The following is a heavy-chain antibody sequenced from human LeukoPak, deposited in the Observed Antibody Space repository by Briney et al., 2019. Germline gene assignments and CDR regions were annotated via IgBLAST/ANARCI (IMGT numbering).Heavy chain of an antibody. CDR1: GFSVSNNY. CDR3: AREFRQTYSSGWSLDY. J-gene: IGHJ4*02. D-gene: IGHD6-19*01. CDR2: IYGGRNNT. V-gene: IGHV3-53*01. Sequence: GGSLRLSCTVSGFSVSNNYMSWVRQAPGKGLEWVSVIYGGRNNTVYADSVKGRFTISRDNSRNTIYLQIDSLRAEDTATYYCAREFRQTYSSGWSLDYWGQGTLVTVSS.